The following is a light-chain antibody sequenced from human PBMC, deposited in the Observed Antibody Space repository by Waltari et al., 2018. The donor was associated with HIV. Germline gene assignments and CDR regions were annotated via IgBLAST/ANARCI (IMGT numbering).Light chain of an antibody. CDR1: SSAVGRFQY. CDR3: SSYGGGNTVL. CDR2: DVT. J-gene: IGLJ3*02. Sequence: QSALTQPPSASGSPGQSVTISCTRTSSAVGRFQYVSWYQQHPGKAPKLMIYDVTKWPSGVPDRFSGSKSGNTASLTVSGLQAEDEADYYCSSYGGGNTVLFGGGTRLTVL. V-gene: IGLV2-8*01.